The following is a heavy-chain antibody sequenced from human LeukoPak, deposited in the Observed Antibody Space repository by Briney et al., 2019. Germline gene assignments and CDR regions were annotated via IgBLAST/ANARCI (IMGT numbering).Heavy chain of an antibody. V-gene: IGHV4-34*01. J-gene: IGHJ5*02. D-gene: IGHD2-2*01. CDR2: INHSGST. CDR1: GGSFSGYL. CDR3: ARKGYCSSTSCYSNGAARRPNWFDP. Sequence: SETLSLTCTVSGGSFSGYLWSWIRQPPGKGLEWIGEINHSGSTNYNPSLKSRVTISVDTSKNQFSLKLSSVTAADTAVYYCARKGYCSSTSCYSNGAARRPNWFDPWGQGTLVTVSS.